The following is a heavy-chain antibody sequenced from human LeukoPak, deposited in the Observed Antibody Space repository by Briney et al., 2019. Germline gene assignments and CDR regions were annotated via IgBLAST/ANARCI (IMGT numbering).Heavy chain of an antibody. J-gene: IGHJ3*02. CDR2: INPSSGST. Sequence: ASVKVSCKASGYTFTSYGISWVRQAPGQGLEWMGIINPSSGSTSYAQKFQGRVTMTRDTSTSTVYMELSSLRSEDTAVYYCARDRGILIVGATNAFDIWGQGTMVTVSS. D-gene: IGHD1-26*01. CDR3: ARDRGILIVGATNAFDI. CDR1: GYTFTSYG. V-gene: IGHV1-46*01.